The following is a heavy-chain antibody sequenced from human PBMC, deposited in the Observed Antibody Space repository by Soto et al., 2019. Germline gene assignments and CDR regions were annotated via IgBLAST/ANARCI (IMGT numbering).Heavy chain of an antibody. CDR2: ICAYNGNT. CDR3: ARDRVIAAAAGRGVVLSYNWFDP. V-gene: IGHV1-18*01. D-gene: IGHD6-13*01. J-gene: IGHJ5*02. Sequence: NNRRASVKVSCKASGYTFTSYGISWVRQAPGQGLEGMGWICAYNGNTNYAQKLQGRVTMTTDTSTSTAYMELKSLRSDDTAEYYCARDRVIAAAAGRGVVLSYNWFDPWGQGTLVTVSS. CDR1: GYTFTSYG.